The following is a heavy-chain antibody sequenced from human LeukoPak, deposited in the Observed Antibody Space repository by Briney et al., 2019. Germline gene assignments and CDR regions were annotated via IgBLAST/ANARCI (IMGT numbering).Heavy chain of an antibody. CDR3: ARDYCSSTSCYMGRGGYYYMDV. D-gene: IGHD2-2*02. Sequence: GASVKVSCKASGYTFTSYGISWVRQAPGQGLEWMGWINPNSGGTNYAQKFQGRVTMTRDTSISTAYMELSRLRSDDTAVYYCARDYCSSTSCYMGRGGYYYMDVWGKGTTVTVSS. V-gene: IGHV1-2*02. CDR2: INPNSGGT. CDR1: GYTFTSYG. J-gene: IGHJ6*03.